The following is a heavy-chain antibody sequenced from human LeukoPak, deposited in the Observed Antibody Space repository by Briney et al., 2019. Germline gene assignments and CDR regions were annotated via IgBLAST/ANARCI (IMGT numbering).Heavy chain of an antibody. CDR1: GFTFSNYW. V-gene: IGHV3-7*01. CDR3: ARDGIDGFINY. CDR2: IKTDGTKK. Sequence: GGSLRLPRAASGFTFSNYWLSWVRQAPGKGLEWVANIKTDGTKKYYVDSVKGRFTISRDNAKNSLYLQMNSLRAEDTAFYYCARDGIDGFINYWGQGTLVTVSS. J-gene: IGHJ4*02. D-gene: IGHD5-24*01.